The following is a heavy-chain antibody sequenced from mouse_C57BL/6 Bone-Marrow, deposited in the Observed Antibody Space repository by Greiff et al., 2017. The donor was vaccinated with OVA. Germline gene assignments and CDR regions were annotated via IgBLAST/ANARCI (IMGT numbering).Heavy chain of an antibody. Sequence: VQLQQSGAELMKPGASVKISCKATGYTFRSYWIEWVKQRPGHGLEWIGEILPGSGSTNYNEKFKGKATFTADISSNTAYMQLSSLTSEDSAVYYCARNYGYFDDWGQGTTLTVSA. CDR1: GYTFRSYW. CDR3: ARNYGYFDD. V-gene: IGHV1-9*01. J-gene: IGHJ2*01. D-gene: IGHD1-1*01. CDR2: ILPGSGST.